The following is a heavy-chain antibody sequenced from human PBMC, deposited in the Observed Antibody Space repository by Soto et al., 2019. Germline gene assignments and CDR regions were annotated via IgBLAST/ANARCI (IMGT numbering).Heavy chain of an antibody. V-gene: IGHV3-23*01. CDR3: AKGIAARETLFDY. D-gene: IGHD6-6*01. CDR1: GFTFSSYA. Sequence: VVSLRISCAASGFTFSSYAMSWVRQAPGKGLEWVSAISGSGGSTYYADSVKGRFTISRDNSKNTLYLQMNSLRAEDTAVYYCAKGIAARETLFDYWGQGTLVTVSS. CDR2: ISGSGGST. J-gene: IGHJ4*02.